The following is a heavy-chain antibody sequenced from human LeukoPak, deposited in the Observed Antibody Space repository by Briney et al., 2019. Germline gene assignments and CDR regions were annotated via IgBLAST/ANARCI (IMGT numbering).Heavy chain of an antibody. CDR2: ISYDGSNK. CDR3: ARVRRDGYNFGAGDY. CDR1: GFTFTSYG. V-gene: IGHV3-30*19. Sequence: GGSLRLSCAASGFTFTSYGMHWVRQAPGKGLEWVAVISYDGSNKYYADSVKGRFTISRDNSKNTLYLQMNSLRAEDTAVYYCARVRRDGYNFGAGDYWGQGTLVTVSS. J-gene: IGHJ4*02. D-gene: IGHD5-24*01.